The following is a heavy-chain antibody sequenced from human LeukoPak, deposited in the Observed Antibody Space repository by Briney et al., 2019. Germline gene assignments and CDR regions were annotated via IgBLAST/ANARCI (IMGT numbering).Heavy chain of an antibody. D-gene: IGHD1-26*01. V-gene: IGHV3-30*18. CDR1: GFTFSSYG. CDR2: ISYDGSNK. Sequence: PGGSLRLSCAASGFTFSSYGMHWARQAPGKGLEWVAVISYDGSNKYYADSVKGRFTISRDNSKNTLYLQMNSLRAEDTAVYYCANGGIVGATTDWEYYFDYWGQGTLVTVSS. CDR3: ANGGIVGATTDWEYYFDY. J-gene: IGHJ4*02.